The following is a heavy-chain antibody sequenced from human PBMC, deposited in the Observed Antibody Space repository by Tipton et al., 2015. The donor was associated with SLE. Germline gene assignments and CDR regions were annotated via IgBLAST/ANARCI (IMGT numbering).Heavy chain of an antibody. CDR1: GFTFSSYA. CDR2: ISGGGGST. Sequence: SLRLSCATSGFTFSSYALRWVRRAPGKGLEWVSAISGGGGSTYYADFVKGRFSISIDKSKKPLFLQMNSLRVDDTATYYCAKFEKTTDFYLDSWGQGTLVSVSS. CDR3: AKFEKTTDFYLDS. V-gene: IGHV3-23*01. J-gene: IGHJ4*02. D-gene: IGHD1/OR15-1a*01.